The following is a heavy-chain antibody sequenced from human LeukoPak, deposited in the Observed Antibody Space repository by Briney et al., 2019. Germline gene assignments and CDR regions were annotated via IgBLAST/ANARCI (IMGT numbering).Heavy chain of an antibody. CDR1: GGSISSYY. CDR3: AREGSDIVVVPAAAYYFDY. CDR2: IYTSGST. J-gene: IGHJ4*02. V-gene: IGHV4-4*07. Sequence: SETLSLTCTVSGGSISSYYWSWIRQPAGKGLEWIGRIYTSGSTNYNPSLKSRVTMSVDTSKNQFSLKLSSVTAADTAVYYCAREGSDIVVVPAAAYYFDYWGQGTLVTVSS. D-gene: IGHD2-2*01.